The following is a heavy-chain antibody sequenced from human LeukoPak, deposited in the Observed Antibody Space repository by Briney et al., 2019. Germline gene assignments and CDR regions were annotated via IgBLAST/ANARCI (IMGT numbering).Heavy chain of an antibody. D-gene: IGHD5-18*01. CDR3: ARVRSGYSHENYFDY. CDR2: ISGSGSTI. V-gene: IGHV3-48*03. Sequence: GGSLRLSCAASGFTFSSYEMNWVRQAPGKGLEWVSYISGSGSTIYYADSVKGRFTISRDNAKDSLYLQMNSLRAEGTAVYYCARVRSGYSHENYFDYWGQGTLVTVSS. J-gene: IGHJ4*02. CDR1: GFTFSSYE.